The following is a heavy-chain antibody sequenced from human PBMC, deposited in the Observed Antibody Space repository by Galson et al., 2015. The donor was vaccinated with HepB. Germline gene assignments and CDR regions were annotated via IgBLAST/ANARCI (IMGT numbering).Heavy chain of an antibody. Sequence: SLRLSCAASGFTFSDYYMSWIRQAPGKGLEWVSYISSSGSTIYYADSVKGRFTISRANAKNSLYLQMNSLRAEDTAVYYCASGYYYDSSGYDYWGQGTLVTVSS. D-gene: IGHD3-22*01. CDR3: ASGYYYDSSGYDY. CDR2: ISSSGSTI. CDR1: GFTFSDYY. J-gene: IGHJ4*02. V-gene: IGHV3-11*01.